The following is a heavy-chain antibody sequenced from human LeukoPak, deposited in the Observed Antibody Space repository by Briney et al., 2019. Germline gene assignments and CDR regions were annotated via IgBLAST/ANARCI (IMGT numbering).Heavy chain of an antibody. V-gene: IGHV1-18*01. J-gene: IGHJ4*02. Sequence: ASVKVSCKASGYTFTSYGISWARQAPGQGLEWMGWISAYNGNTNYAQKLQGRVTMTTDTSTSTAYMELRSLRSDDTAVYYCARGGTYDFWSGYYIWDFDYWGQGTLVTVSS. CDR2: ISAYNGNT. CDR1: GYTFTSYG. D-gene: IGHD3-3*01. CDR3: ARGGTYDFWSGYYIWDFDY.